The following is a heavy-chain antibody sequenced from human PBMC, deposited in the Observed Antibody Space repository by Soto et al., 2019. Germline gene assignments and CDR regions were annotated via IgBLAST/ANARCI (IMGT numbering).Heavy chain of an antibody. CDR1: GFTFSSYS. D-gene: IGHD3-16*01. CDR3: ARDSGRGGADDY. Sequence: GGSLRLSCAASGFTFSSYSMTWVRQAPGKGLEWVSYIGRSASPIYYADSVRGRFSISRDNAKNSLYLQMNSLRDDDTAVYYCARDSGRGGADDYWGQGTLVTVSS. CDR2: IGRSASPI. V-gene: IGHV3-48*02. J-gene: IGHJ4*02.